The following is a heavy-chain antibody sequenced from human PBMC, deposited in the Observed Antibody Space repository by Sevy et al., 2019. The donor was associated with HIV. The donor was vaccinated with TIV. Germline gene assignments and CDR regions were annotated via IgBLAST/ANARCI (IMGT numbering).Heavy chain of an antibody. J-gene: IGHJ4*02. V-gene: IGHV3-13*01. Sequence: GGSLRLSCAASGFTFSSYDMHWVRQATGKGLEWVSAIGTAGDTYYPGSVKGRFTISRENAKNSLYLQMNSLRAGDTAVYYCARAVAGYYFYYWGQGTLVTVSS. CDR1: GFTFSSYD. D-gene: IGHD6-19*01. CDR2: IGTAGDT. CDR3: ARAVAGYYFYY.